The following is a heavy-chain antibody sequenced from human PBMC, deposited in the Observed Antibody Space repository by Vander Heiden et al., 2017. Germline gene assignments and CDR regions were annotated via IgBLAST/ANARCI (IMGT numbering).Heavy chain of an antibody. CDR1: GFTFRSYA. CDR3: ARGPWIPRIQLWFEDSGMDV. J-gene: IGHJ6*02. CDR2: ISYDGSNK. V-gene: IGHV3-30*01. D-gene: IGHD5-18*01. Sequence: QVQLVESGGGVVQPGRSLRLYCAASGFTFRSYAMHWVRQAPGKGLEWVAVISYDGSNKYYADSVKGRFTISRDNSKNTLYLQMNSLRAEDTAVYYCARGPWIPRIQLWFEDSGMDVWGQGTTVTVSS.